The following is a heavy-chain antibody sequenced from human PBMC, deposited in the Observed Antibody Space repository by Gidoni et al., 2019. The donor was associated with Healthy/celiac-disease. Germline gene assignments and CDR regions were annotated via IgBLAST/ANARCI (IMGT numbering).Heavy chain of an antibody. CDR1: GYTVTSYD. J-gene: IGHJ6*02. V-gene: IGHV1-8*01. D-gene: IGHD3-16*02. CDR2: MNPNSGNT. CDR3: ARGVSLYGMDV. Sequence: QVQLVQSGAEVKQPGASVKVYCNASGYTVTSYDINWVRQATGQGLEWMGWMNPNSGNTGYAQKFQGRVTMTRNNSISTAYMELSSLRSEDTAVYYCARGVSLYGMDVWGQGTTVTVSS.